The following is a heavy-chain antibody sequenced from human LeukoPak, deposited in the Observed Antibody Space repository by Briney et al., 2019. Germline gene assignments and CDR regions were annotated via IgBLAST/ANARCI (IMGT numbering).Heavy chain of an antibody. J-gene: IGHJ6*03. V-gene: IGHV1-69*05. CDR1: GGTFSSYA. Sequence: ASVKVSCKASGGTFSSYAISWVRQAPGQGLEWMGRIIPIFGTANHAQKFQGRVTISTDESTSTAYMELSSLRSEDTAVYYCARTRTKGGFYYYYMDVWGKGTTVTVSS. CDR2: IIPIFGTA. D-gene: IGHD1-26*01. CDR3: ARTRTKGGFYYYYMDV.